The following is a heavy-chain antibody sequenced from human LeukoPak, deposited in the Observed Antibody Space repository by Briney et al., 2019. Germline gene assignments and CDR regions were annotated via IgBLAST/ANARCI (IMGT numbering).Heavy chain of an antibody. D-gene: IGHD3-10*01. CDR1: GYTFTSYG. V-gene: IGHV1-18*01. J-gene: IGHJ4*02. Sequence: ASVKVSCKASGYTFTSYGISWMRQAPGQGLEWMGWISAYNGNTNYAQKLQGRVTMTTDTSTSTAYMELRSLRSDDTAVYYCARGITMVRGVIMPSMDYWGQGTLVTVSS. CDR2: ISAYNGNT. CDR3: ARGITMVRGVIMPSMDY.